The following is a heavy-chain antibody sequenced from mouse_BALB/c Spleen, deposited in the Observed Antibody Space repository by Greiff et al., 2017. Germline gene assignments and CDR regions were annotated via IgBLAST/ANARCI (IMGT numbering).Heavy chain of an antibody. CDR3: ARTRDYDYDGFAY. Sequence: EVKLVESGGGLVQPGGSRKLSCAASGFTFSSFGMHWVRQAPEKGLEWVAYISSGSSTIYYADTVKGRFTISRDNPKNTLFLQMTSLRSEDTAMYYCARTRDYDYDGFAYWGQGTLVTVSA. CDR1: GFTFSSFG. CDR2: ISSGSSTI. V-gene: IGHV5-17*02. J-gene: IGHJ3*01. D-gene: IGHD2-4*01.